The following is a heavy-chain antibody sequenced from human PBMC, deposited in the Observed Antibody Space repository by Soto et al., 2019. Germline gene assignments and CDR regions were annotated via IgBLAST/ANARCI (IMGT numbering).Heavy chain of an antibody. CDR3: ARRRPYDSSGLYYFDY. CDR2: INHSGST. D-gene: IGHD3-22*01. CDR1: GGSFRGYY. J-gene: IGHJ4*02. V-gene: IGHV4-34*01. Sequence: SETLSLTCAVYGGSFRGYYWSWIREPPGKGLEWIGEINHSGSTNYNPSIKSRVTISVDTSKNQFSLKLSSVTAADTAVYYCARRRPYDSSGLYYFDYWGQGTLVTVS.